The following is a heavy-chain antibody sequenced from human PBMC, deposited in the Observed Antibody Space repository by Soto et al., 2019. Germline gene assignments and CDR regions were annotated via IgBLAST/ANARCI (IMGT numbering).Heavy chain of an antibody. D-gene: IGHD3-3*01. CDR2: ISYDGSNK. CDR1: GFTFSSYG. V-gene: IGHV3-30*18. CDR3: AKAKNDFWSGYYPPSRFSGMDV. Sequence: GGSLRLSCAASGFTFSSYGMHWVRQAPGKGLEWVAVISYDGSNKYYADSVKGRFTISRDNSKNTLYLQMNSLRAEDTAVYYCAKAKNDFWSGYYPPSRFSGMDVWGQGNTVTVSS. J-gene: IGHJ6*02.